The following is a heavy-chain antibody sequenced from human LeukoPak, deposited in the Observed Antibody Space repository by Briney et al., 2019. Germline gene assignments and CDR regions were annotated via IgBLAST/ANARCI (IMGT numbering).Heavy chain of an antibody. D-gene: IGHD5-24*01. CDR2: IYTSGST. J-gene: IGHJ4*02. CDR3: ARGEMGVESLDY. CDR1: GGSISSGSYY. Sequence: KPSQTLSLTCTVSGGSISSGSYYWSWIPQPAGKGLEWIGRIYTSGSTNYNPSLKSRVTISVDTSKNQFSLKLSSVTAADTAVYYCARGEMGVESLDYWGQGTLVTVSS. V-gene: IGHV4-61*02.